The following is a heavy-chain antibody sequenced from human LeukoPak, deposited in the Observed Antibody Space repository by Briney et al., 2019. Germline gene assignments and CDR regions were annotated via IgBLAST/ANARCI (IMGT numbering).Heavy chain of an antibody. J-gene: IGHJ4*02. CDR2: IYYSGST. Sequence: SETLSLTCTVSGGSISSYYWSWIRQPPGKGLEWIGYIYYSGSTNYNPSLKSRVTTSVDTSKNQFSLKLGSVTAADTAVYYCARVALGYSSSFDYWGQGTLVTVSS. V-gene: IGHV4-59*01. CDR3: ARVALGYSSSFDY. CDR1: GGSISSYY. D-gene: IGHD6-13*01.